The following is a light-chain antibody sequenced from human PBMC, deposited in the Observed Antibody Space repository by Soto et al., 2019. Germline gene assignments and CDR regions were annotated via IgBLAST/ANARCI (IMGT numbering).Light chain of an antibody. CDR1: SNDIGIDKL. J-gene: IGLJ2*01. Sequence: QSALTQPASVSGSPGQSITISCTGTSNDIGIDKLVSWYQQHPGRDPKLMIYEGFKRPSGVSDRCSGSKSGNTSSLTISGLRAEDEADYYCCSYSNTNNWLFGGGTK. V-gene: IGLV2-23*01. CDR3: CSYSNTNNWL. CDR2: EGF.